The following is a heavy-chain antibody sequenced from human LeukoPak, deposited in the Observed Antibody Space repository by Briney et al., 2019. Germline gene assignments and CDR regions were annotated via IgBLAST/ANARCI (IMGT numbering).Heavy chain of an antibody. CDR3: ARDSIPFTMVRERENL. CDR2: IYTSGST. D-gene: IGHD3-10*01. Sequence: PSETLSLTCTVSGGSISSGSYYWSWIRQTAGKGLEWIGRIYTSGSTNYNPSLKSRVTISVDTSKNQFSLKLSSVTAADTAVYYCARDSIPFTMVRERENLWGQGTLVTVSS. V-gene: IGHV4-61*02. CDR1: GGSISSGSYY. J-gene: IGHJ4*02.